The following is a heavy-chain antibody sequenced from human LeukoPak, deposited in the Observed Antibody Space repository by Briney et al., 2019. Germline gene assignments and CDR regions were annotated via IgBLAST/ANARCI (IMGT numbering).Heavy chain of an antibody. V-gene: IGHV3-23*01. Sequence: GGSLRLSCAASEFTFSSYAMSWVRQAPGKGLEWVSAISGSGGSTYYADSVKGRFTISGDNSKNTLYLQMNSLRAEDTAVYYCAKGGARPKITMVRGAKDYYYGMDVWGKGTTVTVSS. CDR1: EFTFSSYA. D-gene: IGHD3-10*01. J-gene: IGHJ6*04. CDR2: ISGSGGST. CDR3: AKGGARPKITMVRGAKDYYYGMDV.